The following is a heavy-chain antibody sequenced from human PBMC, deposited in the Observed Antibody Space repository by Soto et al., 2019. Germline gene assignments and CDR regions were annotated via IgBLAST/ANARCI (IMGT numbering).Heavy chain of an antibody. J-gene: IGHJ4*02. CDR1: GFSLSTSGVG. D-gene: IGHD5-12*01. V-gene: IGHV2-5*02. Sequence: QITLKESGPTLVKPTQTLTPTCTFSGFSLSTSGVGVGWIRQPPGKALEWLALIYWDDDKRYSPSLKSRLTITKDTSKNQVVLTMTNMDPVDTATYYCAHGTYSGYDFDYWGQGTLVTVSS. CDR2: IYWDDDK. CDR3: AHGTYSGYDFDY.